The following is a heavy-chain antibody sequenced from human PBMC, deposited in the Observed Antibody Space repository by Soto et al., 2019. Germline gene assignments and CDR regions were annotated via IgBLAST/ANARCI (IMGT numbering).Heavy chain of an antibody. Sequence: QVQLVQSGAEVKKPGSSVKVSCKASGGTFSSYTISWVRQAPGQGLEWMGRIIPILGIANYAQKFQGRVTITADKSTSTAYMELSSLRSEDTAVYYCARDGCSPDAFDIWGQGTMVTVSS. J-gene: IGHJ3*02. CDR2: IIPILGIA. D-gene: IGHD3-10*02. V-gene: IGHV1-69*08. CDR1: GGTFSSYT. CDR3: ARDGCSPDAFDI.